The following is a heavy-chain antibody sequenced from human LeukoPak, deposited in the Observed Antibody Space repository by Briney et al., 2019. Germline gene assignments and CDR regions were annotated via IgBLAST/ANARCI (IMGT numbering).Heavy chain of an antibody. V-gene: IGHV3-21*01. CDR2: ISSSSSYI. CDR1: GFTFSSYS. CDR3: ARESDSSSWYVPNPIDY. J-gene: IGHJ4*02. D-gene: IGHD6-13*01. Sequence: GGSLRLSCAASGFTFSSYSMNWVRQAPGKGPEWVSSISSSSSYIYYADSVKGRFTISRDNAKNSLYLQMNSLRAEDTAVYYCARESDSSSWYVPNPIDYWGQGTLVTVSS.